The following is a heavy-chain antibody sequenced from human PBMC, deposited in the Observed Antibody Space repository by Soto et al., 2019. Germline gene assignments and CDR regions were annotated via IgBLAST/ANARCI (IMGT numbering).Heavy chain of an antibody. V-gene: IGHV4-59*01. D-gene: IGHD2-2*03. Sequence: QVQLQESGPGLVKPSETLSLTCSVSGGSISSYYWSWIRQPPGKGLEWIGYIYHSGSTNYNPSLKSRVTISVDTSKNQFSLTLSSVTAADTAVYYCARACGYSFDFWGQGTMVSVSS. CDR2: IYHSGST. J-gene: IGHJ3*01. CDR1: GGSISSYY. CDR3: ARACGYSFDF.